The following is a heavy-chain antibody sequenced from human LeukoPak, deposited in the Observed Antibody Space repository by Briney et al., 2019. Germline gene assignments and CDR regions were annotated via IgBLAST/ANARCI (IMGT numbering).Heavy chain of an antibody. CDR3: ARVTHGYNWVDY. D-gene: IGHD5-24*01. V-gene: IGHV1-18*01. CDR2: ISAYNGNT. J-gene: IGHJ4*02. Sequence: ASVKVSCKASGYTFTSYGIGWVRQAPGQGLEWMGWISAYNGNTNYAQKLQGRVTMTTDTSTSTAYMELRSLRSDDTAVYYCARVTHGYNWVDYWGQGTLVTVSS. CDR1: GYTFTSYG.